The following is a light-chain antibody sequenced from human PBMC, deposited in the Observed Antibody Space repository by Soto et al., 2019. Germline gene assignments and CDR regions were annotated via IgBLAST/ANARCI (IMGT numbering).Light chain of an antibody. Sequence: EVVLTQSPGTLSLSPGDTATRSCRASQSLGSDLAWYQQKPGQAPRLLIFGASARPTGIPARFSGSGSGTEFTLTISSLQSEDYAVYYCHQYNNWPPWTFGQGTKVAIK. CDR2: GAS. J-gene: IGKJ1*01. CDR3: HQYNNWPPWT. CDR1: QSLGSD. V-gene: IGKV3-15*01.